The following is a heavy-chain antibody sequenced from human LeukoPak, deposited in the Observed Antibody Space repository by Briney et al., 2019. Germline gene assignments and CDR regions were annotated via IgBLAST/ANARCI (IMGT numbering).Heavy chain of an antibody. CDR1: RGSISTYY. CDR2: VFYSGTT. D-gene: IGHD6-19*01. J-gene: IGHJ4*02. CDR3: ARSRSSSPYYFDT. V-gene: IGHV4-59*01. Sequence: PSETLSLTCSVSRGSISTYYWSWIRQPPGKGLEWIGFVFYSGTTNSNPSVKSRVSMSVDMSKNHLSLELTSATAADSAVYYCARSRSSSPYYFDTWGQGTLVTVSS.